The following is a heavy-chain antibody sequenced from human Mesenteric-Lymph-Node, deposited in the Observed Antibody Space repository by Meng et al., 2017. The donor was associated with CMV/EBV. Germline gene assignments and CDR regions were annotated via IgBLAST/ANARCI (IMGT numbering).Heavy chain of an antibody. J-gene: IGHJ4*02. D-gene: IGHD3/OR15-3a*01. CDR2: ISWNSGSI. Sequence: GGSLKISCAASGFTFDDYAMHWVRQAPGKGLEWVSGISWNSGSIGYADSVKGRFTISRDNAKDSLYLQMNSLRAEDTAVYYCARARGPNYWGQGTLVTVSS. CDR1: GFTFDDYA. CDR3: ARARGPNY. V-gene: IGHV3-9*01.